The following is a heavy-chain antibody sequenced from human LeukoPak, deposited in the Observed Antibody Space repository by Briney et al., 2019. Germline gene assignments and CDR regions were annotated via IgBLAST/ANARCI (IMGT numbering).Heavy chain of an antibody. J-gene: IGHJ4*02. Sequence: GGSLRLSCAASRFTFSSYSMNWVRQAPGKGLEWVSSISSSSSYIYYADSVKGRFTISRDNAKNSLYLQMNSLRAEDTAVYYCARDGTTMVRGVLDYWGQGTLVTVSS. CDR3: ARDGTTMVRGVLDY. D-gene: IGHD3-10*01. V-gene: IGHV3-21*01. CDR2: ISSSSSYI. CDR1: RFTFSSYS.